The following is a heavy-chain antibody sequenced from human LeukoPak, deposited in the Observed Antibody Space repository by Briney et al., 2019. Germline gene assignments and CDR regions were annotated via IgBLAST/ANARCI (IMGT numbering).Heavy chain of an antibody. D-gene: IGHD3-22*01. CDR3: ARDPNYYDSSGYLGWYNWFDP. CDR2: IIPILSIA. V-gene: IGHV1-69*04. J-gene: IGHJ5*02. CDR1: GGTFSSYA. Sequence: GASVNVSCKASGGTFSSYAISWVRQAPGQGLEWMGRIIPILSIANYAQKFQGRVTITADKSTSTAYMELSSLRSEDTAVYYCARDPNYYDSSGYLGWYNWFDPWGQGTLVTVSS.